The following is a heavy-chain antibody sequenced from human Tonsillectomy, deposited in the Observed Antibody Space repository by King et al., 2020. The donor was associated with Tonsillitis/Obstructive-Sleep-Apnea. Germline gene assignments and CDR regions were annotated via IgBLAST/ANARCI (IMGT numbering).Heavy chain of an antibody. D-gene: IGHD5-18*01. CDR1: GFTVSSNY. Sequence: VQLVESGGGLIQPGGSLRLSCAASGFTVSSNYMSWVRQAPGKGLEWVSVIYSGGSTYYADSVKGRFTISRDNSKNTLYLQMNSLRAEDTAVYYCARDGTRGYSYGPFDYWGQGTLVTVSS. V-gene: IGHV3-53*01. CDR2: IYSGGST. J-gene: IGHJ4*02. CDR3: ARDGTRGYSYGPFDY.